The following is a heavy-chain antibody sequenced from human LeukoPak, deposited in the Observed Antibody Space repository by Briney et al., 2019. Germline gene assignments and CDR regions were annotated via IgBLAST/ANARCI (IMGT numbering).Heavy chain of an antibody. CDR1: GFTFSSYG. Sequence: PGGSLRLSCAASGFTFSSYGMHWVRQAPGKGLEWVAVLSYDGNYKYYADSVKGRSAISRDNSENTLYLQMNSLRAEDTAVYYCARYAEYAVSTPCYWGQGTLVTVSA. J-gene: IGHJ4*02. D-gene: IGHD2-8*01. V-gene: IGHV3-30*03. CDR3: ARYAEYAVSTPCY. CDR2: LSYDGNYK.